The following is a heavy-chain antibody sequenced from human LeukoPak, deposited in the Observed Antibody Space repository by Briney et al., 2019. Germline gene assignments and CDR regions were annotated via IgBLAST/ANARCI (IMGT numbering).Heavy chain of an antibody. Sequence: PGGSLRLSCAASGFTFSSYGMHWVRQAPGKGLEWVAFIRYDGSNKYYADSMKGRFTISRDNSKNTLYLQMNSLRAEDTAVYYCAKGCCSGGSCCFDIWGQGTMVTVSS. CDR1: GFTFSSYG. J-gene: IGHJ3*02. D-gene: IGHD2-15*01. V-gene: IGHV3-30*02. CDR2: IRYDGSNK. CDR3: AKGCCSGGSCCFDI.